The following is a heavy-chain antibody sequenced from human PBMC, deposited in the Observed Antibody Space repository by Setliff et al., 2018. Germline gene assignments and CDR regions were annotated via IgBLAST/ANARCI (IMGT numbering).Heavy chain of an antibody. J-gene: IGHJ4*02. Sequence: PSETLSLTCAVYGGSFSGYYWSWIRQPPGKGLEWIREINHSGSATYSPSLKSRVTILSDTSKNQFSLILSSVTAADTAVYYCASERESASRQTYFDSWGQGTLVTVSS. V-gene: IGHV4-34*01. D-gene: IGHD2-15*01. CDR1: GGSFSGYY. CDR3: ASERESASRQTYFDS. CDR2: INHSGSA.